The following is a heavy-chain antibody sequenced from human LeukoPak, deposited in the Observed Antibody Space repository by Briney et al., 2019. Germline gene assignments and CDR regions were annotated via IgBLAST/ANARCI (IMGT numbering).Heavy chain of an antibody. V-gene: IGHV5-51*01. D-gene: IGHD2-2*01. Sequence: KNGASLKISCKGSGYSFTSYWIGWVRQMPGKGLEWMGIIYPGDSDTRYSPSFQGQVTISADKSISTAYLQWSSLKASDTAMYYCARSLAYCSSTSCYAGFDYWGQGTLVTVSS. J-gene: IGHJ4*02. CDR3: ARSLAYCSSTSCYAGFDY. CDR1: GYSFTSYW. CDR2: IYPGDSDT.